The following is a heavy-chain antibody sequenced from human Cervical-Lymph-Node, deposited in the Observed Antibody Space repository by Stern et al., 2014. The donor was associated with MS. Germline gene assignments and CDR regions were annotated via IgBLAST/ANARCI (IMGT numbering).Heavy chain of an antibody. V-gene: IGHV3-11*01. CDR3: ARGPYRDTRPY. CDR2: IRSRGSPK. Sequence: DQLVDSGGGLVKPGGSLRLSCAASGFTFSDYYMRWIRQAPGQGLEWVSYIRSRGSPKYYADSAKCRFTISREKAKNSFNQPMNSLRAEDTAVYYWARGPYRDTRPYWGQGTLVTVSS. D-gene: IGHD5-24*01. CDR1: GFTFSDYY. J-gene: IGHJ4*02.